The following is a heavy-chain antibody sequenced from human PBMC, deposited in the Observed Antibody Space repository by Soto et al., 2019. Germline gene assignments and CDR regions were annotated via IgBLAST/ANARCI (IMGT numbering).Heavy chain of an antibody. V-gene: IGHV1-69*13. CDR2: IIPIFGTA. D-gene: IGHD2-2*02. J-gene: IGHJ5*02. CDR1: GGTFSSYA. CDR3: ARDGVPYCSSTSCYTGWFDP. Sequence: SVKVSCKASGGTFSSYAISWVRQAPGQGLEWMGGIIPIFGTANYAQKFQGRVTITADESTSTAYMELSSLRSEDTAVYYCARDGVPYCSSTSCYTGWFDPWGQGTLVTVSS.